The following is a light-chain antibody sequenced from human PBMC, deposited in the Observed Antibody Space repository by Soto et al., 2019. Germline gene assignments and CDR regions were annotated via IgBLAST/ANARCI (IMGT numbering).Light chain of an antibody. CDR1: QSISSW. V-gene: IGKV1-5*01. Sequence: DIQMTHSPSTLSASIGDRVTITCRASQSISSWLAWYQQKPGKAPKLLIYAASTLQSGVPSRFSGSGSGTEFTLTISSLQPEDFATYYCQQLNSYPLTFGQGTRLEIK. CDR3: QQLNSYPLT. CDR2: AAS. J-gene: IGKJ5*01.